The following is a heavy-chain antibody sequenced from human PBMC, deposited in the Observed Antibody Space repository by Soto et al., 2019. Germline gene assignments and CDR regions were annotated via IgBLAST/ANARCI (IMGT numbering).Heavy chain of an antibody. CDR2: ISWNSGNI. Sequence: EVPLVESGGGLVQPGRSLRLSCAASGFSFNDYAMHWVRQAPGKGLEWVSGISWNSGNIGYADSVKGRFTISRDNAKNSLYLQMNSLRAEDTALYYCAITDIVVVVAARNAFDIWGQGTMVTVSS. V-gene: IGHV3-9*01. J-gene: IGHJ3*02. D-gene: IGHD2-15*01. CDR1: GFSFNDYA. CDR3: AITDIVVVVAARNAFDI.